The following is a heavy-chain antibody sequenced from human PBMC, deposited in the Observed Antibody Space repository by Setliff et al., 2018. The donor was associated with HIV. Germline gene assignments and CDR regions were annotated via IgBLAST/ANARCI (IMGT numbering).Heavy chain of an antibody. CDR2: IYPGDSDT. Sequence: LKISCKGSGYSFTTNWIGWVRQMPGKGLEWMGVIYPGDSDTRYRPSFQGQVTISADKSISTAYLQWSRLKASDTAMYYCARGPLLDYDILTGYYHDAFDIWGQGTMVTVSS. CDR3: ARGPLLDYDILTGYYHDAFDI. V-gene: IGHV5-51*01. D-gene: IGHD3-9*01. J-gene: IGHJ3*02. CDR1: GYSFTTNW.